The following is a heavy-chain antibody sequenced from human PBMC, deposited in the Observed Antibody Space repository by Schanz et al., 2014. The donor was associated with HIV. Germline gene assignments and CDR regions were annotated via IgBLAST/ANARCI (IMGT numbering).Heavy chain of an antibody. CDR1: GFTFNNFG. D-gene: IGHD3-16*01. CDR2: VKSKIDGGTT. Sequence: VQLVQSGGGVVQPGRSLRLSCAVSGFTFNNFGMHWVRQAPGKGLEWVGRVKSKIDGGTTDYAAPVKGRFIISRDDSKNTMYLQMNRLKAEDTALYYCTTDSEPYVYWGQGTLVTVSS. J-gene: IGHJ4*02. CDR3: TTDSEPYVY. V-gene: IGHV3-15*01.